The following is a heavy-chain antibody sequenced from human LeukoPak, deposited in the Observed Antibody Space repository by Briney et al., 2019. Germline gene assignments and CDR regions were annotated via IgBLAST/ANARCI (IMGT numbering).Heavy chain of an antibody. J-gene: IGHJ4*02. Sequence: PGGSLRLSCAASGFSFSSTSKNWVRQAPGKGLEWVSSISTSSGYKYYADSVKGRFTISRDNAKNSLYLQMNSLRAEDTAVYYCARNAEVGSSFDYWGQGTLVTVSS. D-gene: IGHD3-10*01. V-gene: IGHV3-21*01. CDR3: ARNAEVGSSFDY. CDR1: GFSFSSTS. CDR2: ISTSSGYK.